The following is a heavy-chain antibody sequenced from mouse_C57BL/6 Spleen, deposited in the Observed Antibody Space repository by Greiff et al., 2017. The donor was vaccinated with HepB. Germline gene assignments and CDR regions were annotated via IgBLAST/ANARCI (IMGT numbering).Heavy chain of an antibody. V-gene: IGHV10-1*01. CDR1: GFSFNTYA. J-gene: IGHJ4*01. CDR2: IRSKSNNYAT. D-gene: IGHD1-1*01. CDR3: LRQKFPYYYGRVMDYAMDY. Sequence: EVQLVESGGGLVQPKGSLKLSCAASGFSFNTYAMNWVRQAPGKGLEWVARIRSKSNNYATYYADSVKDRFTISRDDSESMLYLQMNNLKTDDTGMYYCLRQKFPYYYGRVMDYAMDYWGQGTSVTVSS.